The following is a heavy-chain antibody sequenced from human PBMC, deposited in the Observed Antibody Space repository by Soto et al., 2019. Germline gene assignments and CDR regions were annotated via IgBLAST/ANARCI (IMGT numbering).Heavy chain of an antibody. J-gene: IGHJ4*02. CDR2: IYYTGTT. V-gene: IGHV4-59*01. D-gene: IGHD1-7*01. Sequence: QVHLEESGPRLVKPSETLSLTCTVSGGSISSFYWNWIRQSPGKGLEWIGYIYYTGTTNYNPSLTMRVHMSLATSKDQFSLNLTSVTAADTAVYYCARSNWNFPFDYWGQGTLVTVSS. CDR3: ARSNWNFPFDY. CDR1: GGSISSFY.